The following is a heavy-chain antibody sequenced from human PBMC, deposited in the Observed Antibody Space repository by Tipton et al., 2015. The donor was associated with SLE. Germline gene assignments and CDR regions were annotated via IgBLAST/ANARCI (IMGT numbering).Heavy chain of an antibody. D-gene: IGHD3-22*01. CDR2: IIPILATP. CDR3: ARDARQYDDSTGYSWDEFDI. J-gene: IGHJ3*02. CDR1: GGTFSTHS. V-gene: IGHV1-69*01. Sequence: QLVQSGAEVKTPGSSVKVSCKASGGTFSTHSITWVRQSPGQGLEWMGGIIPILATPTYAQKFQGRITISADASTSTAYMELSSLRSEDTAVYYCARDARQYDDSTGYSWDEFDIWGQGTMVTVSS.